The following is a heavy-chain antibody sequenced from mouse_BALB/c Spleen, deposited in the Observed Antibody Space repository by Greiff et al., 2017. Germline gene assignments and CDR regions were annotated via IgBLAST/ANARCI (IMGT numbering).Heavy chain of an antibody. V-gene: IGHV5-6*01. Sequence: EVKLMESGGDLVKPGGSLKLSCAASGFTFSSYGMSWVRQTPDKRLEWVATISSGGSYTYYPDSVKGRFTISRDNAKNTLYLQMSSLKSEDTAMYYCARHNTTVVAPFDYWGQGTTLTVAS. J-gene: IGHJ2*01. CDR1: GFTFSSYG. CDR2: ISSGGSYT. D-gene: IGHD1-1*01. CDR3: ARHNTTVVAPFDY.